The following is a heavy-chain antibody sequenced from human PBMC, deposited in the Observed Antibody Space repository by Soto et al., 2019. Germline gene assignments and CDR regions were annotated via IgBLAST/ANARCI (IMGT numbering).Heavy chain of an antibody. Sequence: ESVKICFKGAGYIFTNYWIGWVRQIPGKGLEWMGIIYPGDSDTKYSPSFQGQVTISATKSITTVFLQWSSLRASDTAMYYCARQIYDSDTGPNFQYYFDSWGQGTPVTVSS. J-gene: IGHJ4*02. D-gene: IGHD3-22*01. CDR3: ARQIYDSDTGPNFQYYFDS. V-gene: IGHV5-51*01. CDR2: IYPGDSDT. CDR1: GYIFTNYW.